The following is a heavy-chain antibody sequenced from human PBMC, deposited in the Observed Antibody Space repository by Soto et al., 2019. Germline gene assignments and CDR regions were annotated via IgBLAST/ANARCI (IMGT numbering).Heavy chain of an antibody. J-gene: IGHJ4*02. D-gene: IGHD4-17*01. CDR3: ARDANGDYFDS. V-gene: IGHV4-30-2*01. CDR2: IYHSGST. CDR1: GGSISSGGYS. Sequence: PSETLSLTCAVSGGSISSGGYSWSWIRQPPGKGLEWIGYIYHSGSTYYNPSLKSRVTISVDRSKNQFSLKLSPVTAADTAVYYCARDANGDYFDSWGQGTLVTVSS.